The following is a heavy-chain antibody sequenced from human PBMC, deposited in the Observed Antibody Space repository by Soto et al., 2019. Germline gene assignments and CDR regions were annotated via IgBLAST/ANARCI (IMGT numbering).Heavy chain of an antibody. V-gene: IGHV3-7*01. Sequence: GGSLRLSCAASGFIYSNFWMDWVRQVPGKGLEWVANISPDGNEKHYVDSVKGRFTISRDNAKNSLYLQMNSLTAEDSALYYCSRSLDSWGQGTRVTVSS. J-gene: IGHJ4*02. CDR2: ISPDGNEK. CDR1: GFIYSNFW. CDR3: SRSLDS.